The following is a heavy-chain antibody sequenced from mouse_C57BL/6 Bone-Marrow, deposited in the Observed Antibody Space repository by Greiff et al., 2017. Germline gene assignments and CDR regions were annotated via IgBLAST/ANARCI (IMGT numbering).Heavy chain of an antibody. V-gene: IGHV10-1*01. Sequence: EVQRVESGGGLVQPKGSLKLSCAASGFSFNTYAMNWVRQSPGKGLEWVARIRSKSNNYATYYADSVKDRFTISRDDSESMLYLQMNNLKTEDTAMYYCVRREMDYWGQGTSVTVSS. J-gene: IGHJ4*01. CDR3: VRREMDY. CDR2: IRSKSNNYAT. CDR1: GFSFNTYA.